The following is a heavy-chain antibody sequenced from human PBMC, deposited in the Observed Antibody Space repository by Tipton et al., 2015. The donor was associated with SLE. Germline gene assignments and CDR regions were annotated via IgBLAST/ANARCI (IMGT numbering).Heavy chain of an antibody. CDR1: GASINNDTYY. CDR3: ARHDYDTYYFEY. CDR2: IYYTGDT. Sequence: TLSLTCAISGASINNDTYYWGWIRQPPGKGLEWIGSIYYTGDTYYTPSLKSRVIISADTPKNPFSLKLSSVTAADTAVYYCARHDYDTYYFEYWGQGTLVTVFS. D-gene: IGHD3-16*01. J-gene: IGHJ4*02. V-gene: IGHV4-39*01.